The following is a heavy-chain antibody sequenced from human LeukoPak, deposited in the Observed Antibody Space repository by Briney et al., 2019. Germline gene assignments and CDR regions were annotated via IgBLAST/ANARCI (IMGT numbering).Heavy chain of an antibody. CDR1: GFTFSSYS. Sequence: AGGSLRLSCAASGFTFSSYSMNWVRQAPGKGLEWVSSISSSSSYIYYADSVKGRFTISRDNAKNSLYLQMNSLRAEDTAVYYCARDLGYDILTGYQGSYFDYWGQGTLVTVSS. CDR2: ISSSSSYI. J-gene: IGHJ4*02. CDR3: ARDLGYDILTGYQGSYFDY. D-gene: IGHD3-9*01. V-gene: IGHV3-21*01.